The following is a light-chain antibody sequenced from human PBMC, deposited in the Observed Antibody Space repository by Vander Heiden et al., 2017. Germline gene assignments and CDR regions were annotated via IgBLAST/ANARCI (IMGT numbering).Light chain of an antibody. CDR3: QSFDRNIQV. J-gene: IGLJ3*02. V-gene: IGLV6-57*01. CDR2: EHY. Sequence: FILTQPHSVSGSPGKTVTISCTRSSGSIARNYVQWCQQRPGSSPTTVIFEHYQRPSGVPDRFSGSSDSSSNSASITISGLRTEDEAYYYCQSFDRNIQVFGGGTKLTVL. CDR1: SGSIARNY.